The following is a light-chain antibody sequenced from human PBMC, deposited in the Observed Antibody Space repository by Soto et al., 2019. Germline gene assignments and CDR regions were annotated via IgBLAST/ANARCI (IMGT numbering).Light chain of an antibody. CDR2: AAS. V-gene: IGKV1-39*01. CDR3: QQSYGTPLT. Sequence: DIQMTQSPSSLSASVGDRVTITCRASQSISSYLNWYQQKPGKAPKLLIYAASSLQSGVPSRFSGSGSGTDLTLTISSLQREDIATYYCQQSYGTPLTFGGGTKVEIK. CDR1: QSISSY. J-gene: IGKJ4*01.